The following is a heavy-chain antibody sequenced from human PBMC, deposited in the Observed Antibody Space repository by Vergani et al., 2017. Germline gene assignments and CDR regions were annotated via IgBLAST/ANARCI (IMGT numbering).Heavy chain of an antibody. D-gene: IGHD5-12*01. J-gene: IGHJ3*02. V-gene: IGHV4-4*02. CDR2: INHSGST. CDR1: GGSISSSNW. CDR3: ARYSGYDFEAFDI. Sequence: QVQLQESGPGLVKPSGTLSLTCAVPGGSISSSNWWSWVRQPPGKGLEWIGEINHSGSTNYNPSLKSRVTISVDTSKNQFSLKLSSVTSADTAVYYCARYSGYDFEAFDIWGQGTMVTVSS.